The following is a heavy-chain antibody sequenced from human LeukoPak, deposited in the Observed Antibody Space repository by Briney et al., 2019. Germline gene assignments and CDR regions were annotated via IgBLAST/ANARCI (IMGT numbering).Heavy chain of an antibody. CDR2: IYHSGTT. Sequence: PSQTLSLTCAVSGGSLSNGGYSWSWIRKPPGKGLEWIGLIYHSGTTHYNPSLKSRLTFSLDKSKNQFSLKLTSMTAADTALYYCARNYYGSGAFYVHNWGQGILVTVSA. V-gene: IGHV4-30-2*01. CDR1: GGSLSNGGYS. D-gene: IGHD3-10*01. J-gene: IGHJ4*02. CDR3: ARNYYGSGAFYVHN.